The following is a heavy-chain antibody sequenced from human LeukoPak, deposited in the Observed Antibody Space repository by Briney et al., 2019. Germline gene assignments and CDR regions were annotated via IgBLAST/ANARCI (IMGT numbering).Heavy chain of an antibody. CDR1: GGSMSSDNYY. V-gene: IGHV4-61*02. CDR2: IYTSGTT. Sequence: SQTLSLTCAVSGGSMSSDNYYCSWIRQPAGKGLEWIGRIYTSGTTNYKPSLKSRVTISVDTSKNQFSLKLSSVTAADTAVYYCARRIAAAGTRRGYWGQGTLVTVSS. D-gene: IGHD6-13*01. J-gene: IGHJ4*02. CDR3: ARRIAAAGTRRGY.